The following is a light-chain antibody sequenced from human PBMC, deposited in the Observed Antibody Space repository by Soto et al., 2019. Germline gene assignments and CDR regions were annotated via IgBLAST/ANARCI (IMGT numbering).Light chain of an antibody. Sequence: QSVLTQPASVSGSPGQSITISCTGTSSDVGAYDYVSWYQQHPGKAPKVMIYEVFNRPSGVSIRFSGSKSGSTASLTISGLQTEDEADYYCTSYTTTNTLVFGTGTKVTDL. CDR1: SSDVGAYDY. J-gene: IGLJ1*01. V-gene: IGLV2-14*01. CDR3: TSYTTTNTLV. CDR2: EVF.